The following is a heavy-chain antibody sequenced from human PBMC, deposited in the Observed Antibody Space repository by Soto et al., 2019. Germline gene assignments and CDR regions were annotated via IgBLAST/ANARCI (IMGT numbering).Heavy chain of an antibody. V-gene: IGHV3-23*01. Sequence: EVQLLESGGGLVQPGGSLRLSCAASGFTFSGYAMSWVRQAPGKGLEWVSAISGSGGSTYYADSVKGRFTISRDNSKNTLYLQMNSLRAEDTAVYYCAKDLYVLWAPEGVAWGQGTLVTVSS. J-gene: IGHJ5*02. D-gene: IGHD2-21*01. CDR3: AKDLYVLWAPEGVA. CDR1: GFTFSGYA. CDR2: ISGSGGST.